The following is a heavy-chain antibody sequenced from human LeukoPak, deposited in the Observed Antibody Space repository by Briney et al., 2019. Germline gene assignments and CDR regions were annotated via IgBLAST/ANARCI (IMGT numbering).Heavy chain of an antibody. J-gene: IGHJ4*02. CDR3: ARGGTSIAARPFDY. CDR1: GGTFSSYA. V-gene: IGHV1-69*04. CDR2: IIPILGIA. D-gene: IGHD6-6*01. Sequence: SVKVSCKASGGTFSSYAISWVGQAPGQGLEWMGRIIPILGIANYAQRFQGRVTITADKSTSTAYMELSSMRSEDTAVYYCARGGTSIAARPFDYWGQGTLVTVSS.